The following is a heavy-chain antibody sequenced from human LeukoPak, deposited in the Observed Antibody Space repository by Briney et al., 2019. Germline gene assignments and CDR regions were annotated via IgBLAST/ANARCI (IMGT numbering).Heavy chain of an antibody. V-gene: IGHV3-30*18. Sequence: PGGSLRLSCAASGFTFSNYGLHWVRQAPGKGLEWVAVISSDGSSKYYADSVKGRFTISRDNPKNTLYLQMNSLRADDTAVYYCAKGRVGEWLVLGHWGQGTLVTVSS. CDR2: ISSDGSSK. CDR1: GFTFSNYG. J-gene: IGHJ1*01. D-gene: IGHD6-19*01. CDR3: AKGRVGEWLVLGH.